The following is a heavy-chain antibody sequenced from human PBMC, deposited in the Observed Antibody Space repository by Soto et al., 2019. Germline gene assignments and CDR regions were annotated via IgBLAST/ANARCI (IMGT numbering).Heavy chain of an antibody. D-gene: IGHD2-2*02. CDR1: GFTFSSYA. Sequence: GGSLRLSCSASGFTFSSYAMHWVRQAPGKGLEYVSAISSNGGSTYYADSVKGRFTISRDNSKNTLYLQMGSLRAEDTAVYYCVKDLGYCSSTSCYTNYYYYYGMDVWGQGTTVTVSS. CDR2: ISSNGGST. CDR3: VKDLGYCSSTSCYTNYYYYYGMDV. J-gene: IGHJ6*02. V-gene: IGHV3-64D*06.